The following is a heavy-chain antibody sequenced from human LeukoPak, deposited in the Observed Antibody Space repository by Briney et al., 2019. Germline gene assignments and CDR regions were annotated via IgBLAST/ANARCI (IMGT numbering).Heavy chain of an antibody. J-gene: IGHJ4*02. CDR1: GYTFTSYG. CDR2: ISAYNGNT. Sequence: ASVKVSCKASGYTFTSYGISWVRQAPGQGLEWMGWISAYNGNTNYAQKLQGRVTMTTDTSTSTAYMELRSLRSDDTAVYYCARDPGGPRLLTGYYSYCDYWGQGTLVTVSS. V-gene: IGHV1-18*01. D-gene: IGHD3-9*01. CDR3: ARDPGGPRLLTGYYSYCDY.